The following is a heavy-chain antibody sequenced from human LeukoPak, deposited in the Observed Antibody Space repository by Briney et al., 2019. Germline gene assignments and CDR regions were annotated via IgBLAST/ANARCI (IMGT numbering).Heavy chain of an antibody. V-gene: IGHV3-23*01. Sequence: GGSLRLSCAASGFTFSSYWMSWVRQAPGKGLELVSALSGSGGSTYYADSVKGRFTISRDNSKSTLYLQMNSLRADDTAVYYCARALVGPTEYFDYWGQGTQVTVSS. CDR2: LSGSGGST. CDR1: GFTFSSYW. J-gene: IGHJ4*02. D-gene: IGHD1-26*01. CDR3: ARALVGPTEYFDY.